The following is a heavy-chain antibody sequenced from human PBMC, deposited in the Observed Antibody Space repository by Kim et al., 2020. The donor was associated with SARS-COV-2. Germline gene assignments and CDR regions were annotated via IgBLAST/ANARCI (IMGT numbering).Heavy chain of an antibody. Sequence: GGSLRLSCAPSGFTFSRYGMHWVRQAPGKGLERVAGIWYDGRNPYYADSVKGRFTISRDNSKNMLYLQMNSLRVEDTAVYFCAKDHVTTSIGQNYWGQGT. CDR1: GFTFSRYG. CDR2: IWYDGRNP. J-gene: IGHJ4*02. CDR3: AKDHVTTSIGQNY. V-gene: IGHV3-33*06. D-gene: IGHD2-2*01.